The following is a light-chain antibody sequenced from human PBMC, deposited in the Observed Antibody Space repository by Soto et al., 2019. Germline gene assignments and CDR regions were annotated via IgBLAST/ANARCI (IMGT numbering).Light chain of an antibody. Sequence: EFVLTQSPGTLSLSPGERATLSCRASQSLTNSFMAWYQQKPGQAPRILIYDKSSRASGIPDRFSGSGSGTDLTLTISRLETEDFAVFYCQKYGTSEIIFGQGTRLEIK. V-gene: IGKV3-20*01. CDR3: QKYGTSEII. J-gene: IGKJ5*01. CDR1: QSLTNSF. CDR2: DKS.